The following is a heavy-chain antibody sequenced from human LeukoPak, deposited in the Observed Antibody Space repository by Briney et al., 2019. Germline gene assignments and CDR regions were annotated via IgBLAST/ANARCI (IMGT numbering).Heavy chain of an antibody. CDR3: ARTPYCGGDCYYFDY. Sequence: ASVKVSCKASGYTFTSYGISWVRQAPGQGLEWMGWINPNSGGTYYAQKFQGRVTMTSDTSISTAYMELSRLRSDNTAVYYCARTPYCGGDCYYFDYWGQGTLVTVSS. CDR1: GYTFTSYG. J-gene: IGHJ4*02. D-gene: IGHD2-21*02. V-gene: IGHV1-2*02. CDR2: INPNSGGT.